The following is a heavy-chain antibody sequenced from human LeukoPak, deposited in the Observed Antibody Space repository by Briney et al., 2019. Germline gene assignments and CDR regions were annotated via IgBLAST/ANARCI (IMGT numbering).Heavy chain of an antibody. CDR1: GGTFSSYA. J-gene: IGHJ5*02. Sequence: SVEVSCKASGGTFSSYAISWVRQAPGQGLEWMGRIIPIFGTANYAQKFQGRVTITADKSTSTAYMELSSLRSEDTAVYYCARDHRNWFDPWGQGTLVTVSS. V-gene: IGHV1-69*06. D-gene: IGHD1-14*01. CDR3: ARDHRNWFDP. CDR2: IIPIFGTA.